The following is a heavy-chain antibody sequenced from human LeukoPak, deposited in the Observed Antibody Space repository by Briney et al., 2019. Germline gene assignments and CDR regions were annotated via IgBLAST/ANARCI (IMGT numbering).Heavy chain of an antibody. CDR2: IKYDGSEK. CDR1: GFTFSNYW. CDR3: AREPVRKRWFDS. Sequence: GGSLRLSCTASGFTFSNYWMSWVRQAPKKGLEGVANIKYDGSEKYYVDSVKGRLTISRDNAKNSLYLQMNSLRAEDTAVYYCAREPVRKRWFDSWGQGTLVTVSS. J-gene: IGHJ5*01. D-gene: IGHD3-10*01. V-gene: IGHV3-7*03.